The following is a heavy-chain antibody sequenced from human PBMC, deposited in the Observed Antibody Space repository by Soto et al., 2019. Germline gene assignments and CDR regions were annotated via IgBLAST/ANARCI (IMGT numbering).Heavy chain of an antibody. CDR1: GFTFSSYS. J-gene: IGHJ6*02. V-gene: IGHV3-21*01. D-gene: IGHD1-26*01. CDR3: ASGSGSQGTYYGMDV. Sequence: GGSLRLSCAASGFTFSSYSMNWVRQAPGKGLEWVSSISSSSSYIYYADSVKGRFTISRDNAKNSLYLQMNSLRAEDTAVYYCASGSGSQGTYYGMDVWGQGATVTVSS. CDR2: ISSSSSYI.